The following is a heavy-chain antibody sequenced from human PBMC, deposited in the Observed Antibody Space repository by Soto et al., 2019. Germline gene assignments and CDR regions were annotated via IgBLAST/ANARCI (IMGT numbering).Heavy chain of an antibody. CDR3: AKDRGGDFWSGYSPRYYYYGMDV. J-gene: IGHJ6*02. CDR1: GVTFSSYG. D-gene: IGHD3-3*01. V-gene: IGHV3-30*18. Sequence: PGGSLRLSCAASGVTFSSYGMHWVRQAPGKGLEWVAVISYDGSNKYYADSVKGRFTISRDNSKNTLYLQMNSLRAEDTAVYYCAKDRGGDFWSGYSPRYYYYGMDVWGQGTTVTVSS. CDR2: ISYDGSNK.